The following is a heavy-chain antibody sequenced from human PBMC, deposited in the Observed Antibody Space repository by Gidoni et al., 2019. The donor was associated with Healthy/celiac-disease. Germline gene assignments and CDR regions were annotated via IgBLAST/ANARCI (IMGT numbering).Heavy chain of an antibody. CDR3: ARDRDIVVVPAAINYYYGMDV. CDR1: GYTFTSYG. D-gene: IGHD2-2*01. CDR2: ISAYNGNT. Sequence: QVQLVQSGAEVTKPAASVKVSCKASGYTFTSYGISWVRQAHGQGLEWMGWISAYNGNTNYAQMLQGRVTMTTETSTSTAYMELRSLRSDETAVYYCARDRDIVVVPAAINYYYGMDVWGQGTTVTVSS. J-gene: IGHJ6*02. V-gene: IGHV1-18*01.